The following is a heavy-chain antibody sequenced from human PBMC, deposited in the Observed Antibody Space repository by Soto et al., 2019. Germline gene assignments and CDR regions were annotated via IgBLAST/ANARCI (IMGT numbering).Heavy chain of an antibody. CDR1: AYTFTSYD. V-gene: IGHV1-8*01. J-gene: IGHJ5*02. CDR2: INPNSGNT. CDR3: ARSTVAGRNNWFDP. D-gene: IGHD4-4*01. Sequence: GASVKVSCKASAYTFTSYDINWVRQATGQGLEWMGWINPNSGNTGYAQKFQGRVTMTRDTSTSTVYMELSSLRSEDTAVYYCARSTVAGRNNWFDPWGQGTLVTVSS.